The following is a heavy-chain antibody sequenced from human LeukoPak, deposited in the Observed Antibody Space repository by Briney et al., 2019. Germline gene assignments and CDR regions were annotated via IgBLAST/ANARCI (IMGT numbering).Heavy chain of an antibody. D-gene: IGHD2-15*01. Sequence: GGSLRLSCAASGFIFSSYWMSWVRQAPGKGLEWVANIKQDGSEKYYVDSVKGRFTISRDNAKNSLYLQMNSLRAEDTAVYYCARDRYGYCSGGSCPFAGYWGQGTLVTVSS. CDR2: IKQDGSEK. CDR1: GFIFSSYW. J-gene: IGHJ4*02. V-gene: IGHV3-7*01. CDR3: ARDRYGYCSGGSCPFAGY.